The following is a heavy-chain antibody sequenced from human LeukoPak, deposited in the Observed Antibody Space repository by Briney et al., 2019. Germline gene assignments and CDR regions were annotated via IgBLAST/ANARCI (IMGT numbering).Heavy chain of an antibody. J-gene: IGHJ4*02. Sequence: SETLSLTCIVSGGSISSRSYYWDWIRQPPGKGLEWIGNLFDSGNTHYNPSLRSRLTMSVDTSKNQFSLKLSSVTAADTAVYYCARNQMIDYWGQGTLVTVSS. V-gene: IGHV4-39*01. CDR3: ARNQMIDY. CDR1: GGSISSRSYY. D-gene: IGHD3-16*01. CDR2: LFDSGNT.